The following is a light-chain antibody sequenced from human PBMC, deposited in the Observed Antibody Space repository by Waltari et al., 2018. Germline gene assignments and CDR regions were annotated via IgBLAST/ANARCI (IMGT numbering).Light chain of an antibody. J-gene: IGLJ3*02. V-gene: IGLV1-44*01. CDR2: SNN. CDR1: SSNIGSNT. CDR3: AAWDDSLNGWV. Sequence: QSVLTQPPSASGTPGQRVTISCSGSSSNIGSNTVNWYQQLPGTAPKLLIYSNNQRPSGVPDRFSGSTPGTSASLAISGLQSEDEADYYWAAWDDSLNGWVFGGGTKLTVL.